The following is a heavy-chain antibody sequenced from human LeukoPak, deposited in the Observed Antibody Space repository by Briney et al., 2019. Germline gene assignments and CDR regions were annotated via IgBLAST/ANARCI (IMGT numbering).Heavy chain of an antibody. CDR3: PRDRITGGGEHGMDV. CDR2: IHESGST. D-gene: IGHD3-10*01. CDR1: GGSVRSGDFY. V-gene: IGHV4-31*03. Sequence: SETLSLTCTVSGGSVRSGDFYWCWIRQHPGKGLEWIGYIHESGSTYYNPSLKSRSTISVDTSKNQFSLTLKSVTAADTAVYYCPRDRITGGGEHGMDVWGQGTTVTVSS. J-gene: IGHJ6*02.